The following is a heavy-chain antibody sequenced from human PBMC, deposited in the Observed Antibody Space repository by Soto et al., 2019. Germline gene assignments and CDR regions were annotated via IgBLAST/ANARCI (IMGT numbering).Heavy chain of an antibody. CDR3: ARDHRMVREVIIYYYGMDV. J-gene: IGHJ6*02. CDR1: GGSISSGDYY. CDR2: LYYSGST. V-gene: IGHV4-30-4*01. Sequence: QVQLQESGPGLVKPSQTLSLTCTVSGGSISSGDYYWSWIRQPPGKGLEWIGYLYYSGSTYYNPSLNSRVTISVDTSKNQFSLKLSSVTAADTAVYYCARDHRMVREVIIYYYGMDVWGQGTTVTVSS. D-gene: IGHD3-10*01.